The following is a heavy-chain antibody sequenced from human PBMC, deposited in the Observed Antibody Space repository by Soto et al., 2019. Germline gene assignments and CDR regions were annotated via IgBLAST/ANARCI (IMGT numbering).Heavy chain of an antibody. CDR2: IVASGGIT. Sequence: EVQLLESGGGLAQPGGSLRISCEASGFTFSSYPMSWVRQAPGQVLEWVSGIVASGGITYYADSVKGRFTISRDNSKNTRYLQMHSLRTEDTTVYYCAKNSAATIRVGYDYWGQGTLVTVSS. J-gene: IGHJ4*02. V-gene: IGHV3-23*01. CDR1: GFTFSSYP. CDR3: AKNSAATIRVGYDY. D-gene: IGHD5-12*01.